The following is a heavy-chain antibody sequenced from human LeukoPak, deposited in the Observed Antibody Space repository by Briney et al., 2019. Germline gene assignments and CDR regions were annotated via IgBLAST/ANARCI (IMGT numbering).Heavy chain of an antibody. CDR2: VNPNTGNT. CDR1: GYTFSNYD. Sequence: ASVKDSCKTSGYTFSNYDINWVRQASGQGLEWVGWVNPNTGNTGYAQKFQGRVSLTRVTSMSTAYLELRSLKSEDTAVYYCARSRYGDFDSWGQGTQVIVSS. J-gene: IGHJ5*01. CDR3: ARSRYGDFDS. D-gene: IGHD5-18*01. V-gene: IGHV1-8*01.